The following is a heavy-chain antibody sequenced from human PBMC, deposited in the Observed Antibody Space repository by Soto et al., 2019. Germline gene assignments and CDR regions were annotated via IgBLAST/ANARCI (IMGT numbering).Heavy chain of an antibody. CDR1: GYTFTSYA. D-gene: IGHD3-22*01. J-gene: IGHJ4*02. CDR2: ISAYNGNT. Sequence: ASVKVSCKASGYTFTSYAITWVRQAPGQGLERMGWISAYNGNTNYAQKLQGRVTMTTDTSTSTAYMELRSLRSDDTAVFYCARVPAAYYYHSSGYHYFDYWGQGTLVTVSS. CDR3: ARVPAAYYYHSSGYHYFDY. V-gene: IGHV1-18*01.